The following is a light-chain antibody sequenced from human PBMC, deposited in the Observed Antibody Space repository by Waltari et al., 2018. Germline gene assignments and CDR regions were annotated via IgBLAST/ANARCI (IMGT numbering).Light chain of an antibody. CDR3: QQYGSSILYT. J-gene: IGKJ2*01. V-gene: IGKV3-20*01. Sequence: ATVSCRASQRLTKNYLAWYQQKPGQAPRLLIYGASSRAAGIPDRFSGSGSGTDFTLTISRLEPEDFAMYYCQQYGSSILYTFGQGTKLEIK. CDR1: QRLTKNY. CDR2: GAS.